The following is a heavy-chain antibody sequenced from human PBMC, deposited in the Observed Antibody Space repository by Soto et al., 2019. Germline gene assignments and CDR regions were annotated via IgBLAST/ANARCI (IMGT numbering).Heavy chain of an antibody. CDR1: GFTFYDYA. CDR3: AKWGYCSSTSCNNWFDP. D-gene: IGHD2-2*01. V-gene: IGHV3-9*01. CDR2: ISWNSGSI. J-gene: IGHJ5*02. Sequence: PGGSLRLSCAASGFTFYDYAMHWVRQAPGKGLEWVSGISWNSGSIDYADSVKGRFTISRDNSKNTLYLQMNSLRAEDTAVYYCAKWGYCSSTSCNNWFDPWGQGTLVTVSS.